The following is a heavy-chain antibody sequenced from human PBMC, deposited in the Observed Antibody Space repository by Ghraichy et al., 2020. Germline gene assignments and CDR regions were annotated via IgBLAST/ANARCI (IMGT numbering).Heavy chain of an antibody. CDR3: ARGCTVTTGFDP. D-gene: IGHD1-14*01. Sequence: SETLSLTCAVSGGSISSYYWSWIRQPAGKGLEWIAHIHIRGSTNYNPYHQSRVTMSVDTSKNQFSLNLRSVTAAVTAVYYCARGCTVTTGFDPWGQGTLVTVSS. V-gene: IGHV4-4*07. J-gene: IGHJ5*02. CDR2: IHIRGST. CDR1: GGSISSYY.